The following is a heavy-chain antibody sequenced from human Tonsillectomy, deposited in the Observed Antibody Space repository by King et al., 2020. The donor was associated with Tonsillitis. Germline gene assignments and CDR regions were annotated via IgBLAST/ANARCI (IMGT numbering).Heavy chain of an antibody. Sequence: VQLQQWGAGLLKPSETLSLTCGVYGGSFSGYYWSWIRQPPGKGLEWIGEINHSGSTNYNPSLKSRVTILVDTSKNQFSLKVSSGTAAETAVYYCARFLSGYSYGFLFDYWGQGTLVTVSA. D-gene: IGHD5-18*01. V-gene: IGHV4-34*01. CDR2: INHSGST. J-gene: IGHJ4*02. CDR1: GGSFSGYY. CDR3: ARFLSGYSYGFLFDY.